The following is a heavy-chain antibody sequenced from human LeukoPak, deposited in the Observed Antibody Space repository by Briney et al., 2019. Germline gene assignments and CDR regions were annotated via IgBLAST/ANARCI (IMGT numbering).Heavy chain of an antibody. V-gene: IGHV1-2*02. Sequence: ASVKVSCKASGYTFTGYYMHWVRQAPGQGLEWMGWINPNSGGTNYAQKFQGRVTMTRDTSISTAYMELSRLRSDDTAVYYCARDPWGHSSSSHWYYYYYMDVWGKGTTVTVSS. D-gene: IGHD6-6*01. CDR1: GYTFTGYY. J-gene: IGHJ6*03. CDR3: ARDPWGHSSSSHWYYYYYMDV. CDR2: INPNSGGT.